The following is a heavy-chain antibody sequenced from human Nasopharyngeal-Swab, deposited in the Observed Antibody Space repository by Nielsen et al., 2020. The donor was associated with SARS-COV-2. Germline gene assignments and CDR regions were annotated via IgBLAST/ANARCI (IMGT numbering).Heavy chain of an antibody. V-gene: IGHV1-18*01. D-gene: IGHD2/OR15-2a*01. J-gene: IGHJ4*02. CDR1: GYTFISYG. CDR3: ARDGIKDQYCIDGKCSPAY. Sequence: ASVKVSCKASGYTFISYGINWVRQTPGQGLEWVRRINTLDGDRKYAQKVQGRLTMTTDTASSTAYMELRSLRSDDTAVYFCARDGIKDQYCIDGKCSPAYWGQGTLVIVSS. CDR2: INTLDGDR.